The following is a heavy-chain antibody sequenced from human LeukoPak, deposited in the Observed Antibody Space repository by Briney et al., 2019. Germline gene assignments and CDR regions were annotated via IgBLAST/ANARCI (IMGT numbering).Heavy chain of an antibody. Sequence: GGSLRLSCAASGFDFSTCAINWVRQAPGKGLEWVSSISTMSNYIFYGDSVKGRFTISRDNAKSSVYLQMNSLRPEDTAVYYCSRDRLGGLDYWGQGTLVTVSS. V-gene: IGHV3-21*01. CDR3: SRDRLGGLDY. D-gene: IGHD5-12*01. J-gene: IGHJ4*02. CDR1: GFDFSTCA. CDR2: ISTMSNYI.